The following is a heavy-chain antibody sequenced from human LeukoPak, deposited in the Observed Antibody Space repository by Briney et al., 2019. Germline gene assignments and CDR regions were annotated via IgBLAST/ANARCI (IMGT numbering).Heavy chain of an antibody. CDR1: GYTFTSYG. J-gene: IGHJ3*02. D-gene: IGHD3-9*01. Sequence: ASVKVSCKASGYTFTSYGISWVRQAPGQGLEWMGWMNPNSGNTGYAQKFQGRVTMTRNTSISTAYMELSSLRSEDTAVYYCARAIVPDILTGANAFDIWGQGTMVTVSS. V-gene: IGHV1-8*02. CDR3: ARAIVPDILTGANAFDI. CDR2: MNPNSGNT.